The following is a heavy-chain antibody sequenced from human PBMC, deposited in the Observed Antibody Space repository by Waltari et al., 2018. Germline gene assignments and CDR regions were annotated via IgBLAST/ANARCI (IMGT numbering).Heavy chain of an antibody. Sequence: QLQLQESGPGLVKPSETLSLTCTVSGGSLSSRSYYWVWTRQPPGKGLEWIGSIYYSGSTYYNPSLKSRVTISVDTSKNQFSLKLSSVTAADTAVYYCARHHGGSYLFNYWGQGTLVTVSS. CDR2: IYYSGST. D-gene: IGHD1-26*01. V-gene: IGHV4-39*01. CDR3: ARHHGGSYLFNY. CDR1: GGSLSSRSYY. J-gene: IGHJ4*02.